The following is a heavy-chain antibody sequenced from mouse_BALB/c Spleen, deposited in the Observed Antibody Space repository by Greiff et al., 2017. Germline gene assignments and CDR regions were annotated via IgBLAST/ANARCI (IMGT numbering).Heavy chain of an antibody. CDR1: GFTFSSFG. CDR3: ARKAVVDAMDY. Sequence: EVKVVESGGGLVQPGGSRKLSCAASGFTFSSFGMHWVRQAPEKGLEWVAYISSGSSTIYYADTVKGRFTISRDNPKNTLFLQMTSLRSEDTAMYYCARKAVVDAMDYWGQGTSVTGSS. D-gene: IGHD1-1*01. V-gene: IGHV5-17*02. CDR2: ISSGSSTI. J-gene: IGHJ4*01.